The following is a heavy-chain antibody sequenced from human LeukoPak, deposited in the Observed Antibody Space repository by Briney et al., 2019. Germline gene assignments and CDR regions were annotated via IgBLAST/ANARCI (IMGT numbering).Heavy chain of an antibody. D-gene: IGHD4-23*01. CDR3: ARYVRGVDYGGNPWWYFDL. CDR1: GGSISSGDYY. V-gene: IGHV4-61*08. Sequence: PSETLSLTCTVSGGSISSGDYYWSWIRQPPGKGLEWIGYIYYSGSTNYNPSLKSRVTISVDTSKNQFSLKLSSVAAADTAVYYCARYVRGVDYGGNPWWYFDLWGRGTLVTVSS. CDR2: IYYSGST. J-gene: IGHJ2*01.